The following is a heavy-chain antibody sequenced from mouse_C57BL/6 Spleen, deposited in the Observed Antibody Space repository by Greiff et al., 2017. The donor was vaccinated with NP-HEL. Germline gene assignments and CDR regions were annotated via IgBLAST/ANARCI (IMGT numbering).Heavy chain of an antibody. Sequence: EVMLVESGGGLVKPGGSLKLSCAASGFTFSSYTMSWVRQTPEKRLEWVATISGGGGNTYYPDSVKGRFTISRDNAKNTLYLQMSSLRSEDTALYDCARQGVYDGYSSWFAYWGQGTLVTVSA. CDR3: ARQGVYDGYSSWFAY. CDR1: GFTFSSYT. CDR2: ISGGGGNT. D-gene: IGHD2-3*01. V-gene: IGHV5-9*01. J-gene: IGHJ3*01.